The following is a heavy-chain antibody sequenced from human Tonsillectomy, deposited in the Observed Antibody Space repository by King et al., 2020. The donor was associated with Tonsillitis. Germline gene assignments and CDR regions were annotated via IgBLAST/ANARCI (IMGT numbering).Heavy chain of an antibody. CDR3: ARSVRGVFDG. CDR2: MYYSGTI. V-gene: IGHV4-39*02. CDR1: GGSISSSDHY. J-gene: IGHJ4*02. Sequence: LQLQESGPGVVKPSETLSLTCTVSGGSISSSDHYWAWIRQPPGKGLEWIGYMYYSGTIFYNPSLKNRITISGGTSGNRFSLKLSSVTAAGAAVYFCARSVRGVFDGWGQGALVTVSA. D-gene: IGHD3-16*01.